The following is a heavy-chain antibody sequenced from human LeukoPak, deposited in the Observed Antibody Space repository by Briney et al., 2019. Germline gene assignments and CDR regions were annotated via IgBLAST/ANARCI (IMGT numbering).Heavy chain of an antibody. CDR2: VYYSGDT. D-gene: IGHD2/OR15-2a*01. CDR3: ARGGGRYYRNYFDS. CDR1: GGSISSTTSY. J-gene: IGHJ4*02. V-gene: IGHV4-39*07. Sequence: SETLSLTCTASGGSISSTTSYWGWIRQPPGKGLEWIGSVYYSGDTYHSPSLESRVTMSADTSRNQFSLKLSSVTAADTAVYFCARGGGRYYRNYFDSWGQGMLVTVSS.